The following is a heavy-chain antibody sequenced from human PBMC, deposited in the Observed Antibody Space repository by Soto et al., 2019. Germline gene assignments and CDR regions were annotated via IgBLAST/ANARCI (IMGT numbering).Heavy chain of an antibody. CDR2: IYYSGST. J-gene: IGHJ4*02. CDR3: ARNSSGSRIDY. CDR1: GGSVSSGSYY. Sequence: SETLSLTCTVSGGSVSSGSYYWSWIRQPPGKGLEWIGYIYYSGSTNYNPSLKSRVTISVDTSKNQFSLKLSSVTAADTAVYYCARNSSGSRIDYWGQGTLVTVSS. V-gene: IGHV4-61*01. D-gene: IGHD6-19*01.